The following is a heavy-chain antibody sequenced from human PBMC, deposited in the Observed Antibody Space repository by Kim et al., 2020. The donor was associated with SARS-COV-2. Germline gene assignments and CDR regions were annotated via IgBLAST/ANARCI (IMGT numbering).Heavy chain of an antibody. J-gene: IGHJ4*02. CDR2: ISYDGSNK. D-gene: IGHD5-18*01. CDR3: ARGGTWDTAH. V-gene: IGHV3-30*04. CDR1: GFTFSSYA. Sequence: GGSLRLSCAASGFTFSSYAMHWVRQAPGKGLEWVAVISYDGSNKYYADSVKGRFTISRDNSKNTLYLQMNSLRAEDTAVYYCARGGTWDTAHWGQGTLVTVSS.